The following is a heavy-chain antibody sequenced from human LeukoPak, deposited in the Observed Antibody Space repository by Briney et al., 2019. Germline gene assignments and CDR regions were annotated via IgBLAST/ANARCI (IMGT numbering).Heavy chain of an antibody. CDR1: GFTVINTY. V-gene: IGHV3-66*01. J-gene: IGHJ4*02. Sequence: GGSLRLSCAASGFTVINTYMTWVRQAPGKGLEWVSNIYTGGATYYTDSVKGRFTISRDNAKNSLYLQMNSLRAEDTAVYYCARKVYSSSWQTSVGLDYWGQGTLVTVSS. D-gene: IGHD6-13*01. CDR2: IYTGGAT. CDR3: ARKVYSSSWQTSVGLDY.